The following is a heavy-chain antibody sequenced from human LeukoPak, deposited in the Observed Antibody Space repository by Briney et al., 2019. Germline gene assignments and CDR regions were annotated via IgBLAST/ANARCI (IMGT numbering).Heavy chain of an antibody. J-gene: IGHJ4*02. Sequence: SETLSLTCTVSGGSISSSSYYWGWIRQPPGEGLEWIGSIYYSGSTYYNPSRKSRVTISVDTSKNQFSLKLSSVTAADTAVYYCARTGLGGYDYWGQGTLVTVSS. CDR3: ARTGLGGYDY. CDR2: IYYSGST. CDR1: GGSISSSSYY. V-gene: IGHV4-39*01. D-gene: IGHD3-22*01.